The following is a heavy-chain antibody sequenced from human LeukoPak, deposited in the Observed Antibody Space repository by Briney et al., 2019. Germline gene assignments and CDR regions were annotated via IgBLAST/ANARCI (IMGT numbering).Heavy chain of an antibody. CDR2: IWYDGSNK. Sequence: GGSLRLSCAASGFTFSSYGMHWVRQAPGKGLEWVAVIWYDGSNKYYADSVKGRFTISRDNSKNTLYLQMNSLRAEDTAVYYCARERGYSYGWDDYYYGMDVWGQGTTVTVSS. J-gene: IGHJ6*02. CDR3: ARERGYSYGWDDYYYGMDV. V-gene: IGHV3-33*01. CDR1: GFTFSSYG. D-gene: IGHD5-18*01.